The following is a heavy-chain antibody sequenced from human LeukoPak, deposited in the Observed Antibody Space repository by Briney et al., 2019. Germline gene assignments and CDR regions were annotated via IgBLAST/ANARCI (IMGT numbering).Heavy chain of an antibody. D-gene: IGHD3-16*01. J-gene: IGHJ5*02. CDR1: GGSFSGYY. Sequence: SETLPLTCAVYGGSFSGYYWSWIRQPPGKGLEWIGYIYYSGSTNYNPSLKSRVTISVDTSKNQFSLKLSSVTAADTAVYYCARLFSFPLRAPFDPWGQGTLVTVSS. CDR3: ARLFSFPLRAPFDP. CDR2: IYYSGST. V-gene: IGHV4-59*01.